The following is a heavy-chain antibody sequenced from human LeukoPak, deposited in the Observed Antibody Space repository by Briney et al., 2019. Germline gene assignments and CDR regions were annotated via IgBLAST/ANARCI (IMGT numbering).Heavy chain of an antibody. CDR2: IYYSGST. CDR3: ARAISSTSLSYYFDY. J-gene: IGHJ4*02. CDR1: GGSISSYY. Sequence: TSETLSLTCTVPGGSISSYYWSWIRQPPGKGLEWIGYIYYSGSTNYNPSLKSRVTISVDTSKNQFSLKLSSVTAADTAVYYCARAISSTSLSYYFDYWGQGTLVTVSS. V-gene: IGHV4-59*01. D-gene: IGHD2-2*01.